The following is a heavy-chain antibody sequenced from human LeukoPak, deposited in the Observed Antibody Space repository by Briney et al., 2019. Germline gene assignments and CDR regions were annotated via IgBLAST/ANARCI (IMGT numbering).Heavy chain of an antibody. Sequence: SETLSLTCAVYGGSFSGYYWSWNRQPPGKGLEWIGSIYYSGSTYYNPSLKSRVTISVDTSKNQFSLKLSSVTAADTAVYYCARHDYDILTGYGFFDYWGQGTLVTVSS. CDR1: GGSFSGYY. D-gene: IGHD3-9*01. V-gene: IGHV4-34*01. CDR2: IYYSGST. J-gene: IGHJ4*02. CDR3: ARHDYDILTGYGFFDY.